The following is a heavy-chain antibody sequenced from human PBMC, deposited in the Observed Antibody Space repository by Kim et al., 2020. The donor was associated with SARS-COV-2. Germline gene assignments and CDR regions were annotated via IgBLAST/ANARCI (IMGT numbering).Heavy chain of an antibody. CDR1: GYTFTSYG. CDR3: ARGSGYSSSGGLFDI. V-gene: IGHV1-18*04. D-gene: IGHD6-19*01. Sequence: ASVKVSCKASGYTFTSYGISWVRQAPGQGLEWMGWISAYNGNTNYAQKLQGRVTMTTDTSTSTAYMELRSLRSDDTDVYYCARGSGYSSSGGLFDIWGQGTMVTVSS. CDR2: ISAYNGNT. J-gene: IGHJ3*02.